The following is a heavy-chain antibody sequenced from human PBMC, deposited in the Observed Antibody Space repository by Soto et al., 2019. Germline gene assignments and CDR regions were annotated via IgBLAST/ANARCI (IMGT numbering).Heavy chain of an antibody. CDR3: ARPSLDGAVAGGVEGYFDY. J-gene: IGHJ4*02. CDR1: GYSFTSYW. V-gene: IGHV5-51*01. Sequence: GVFLKISWKGSGYSFTSYWVGWVRQMPGKGLEWMGIIYPGDSDTRYSPSFQGQVTISADKSISTAYLQWSSPKASDTAMYYCARPSLDGAVAGGVEGYFDYWGQGTLVTVSS. D-gene: IGHD6-19*01. CDR2: IYPGDSDT.